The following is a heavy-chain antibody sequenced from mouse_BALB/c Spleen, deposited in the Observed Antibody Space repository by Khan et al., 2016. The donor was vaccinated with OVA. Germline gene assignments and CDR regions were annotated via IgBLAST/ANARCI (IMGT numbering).Heavy chain of an antibody. D-gene: IGHD1-1*01. CDR1: GFTFSTYG. J-gene: IGHJ3*01. Sequence: EVELVESGGDLVKPGGSLKLSCEASGFTFSTYGMSWVRQTPDKRLEWVATVSTGGGYTYYPDSVKGRFTISRDNATNTLYLQMSSLKSEDTAMFYCARLAYYYDSEGFAYWGQGTLVTVSA. V-gene: IGHV5-6*01. CDR3: ARLAYYYDSEGFAY. CDR2: VSTGGGYT.